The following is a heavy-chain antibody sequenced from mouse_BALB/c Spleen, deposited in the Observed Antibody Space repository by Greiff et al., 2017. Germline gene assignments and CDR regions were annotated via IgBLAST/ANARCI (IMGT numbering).Heavy chain of an antibody. CDR2: ISSGGST. Sequence: EVKLVESGGGLVKPGGSLKLSCAASGFTFSSYAMSWVRQTPEKRLEWVASISSGGSTYYPDSVKGRFTISRDNARNILYLQMSSLRSEDTAMYYCARGGYDYDDYFDYWGQGTTLTVSS. CDR3: ARGGYDYDDYFDY. CDR1: GFTFSSYA. V-gene: IGHV5-6-5*01. J-gene: IGHJ2*01. D-gene: IGHD2-4*01.